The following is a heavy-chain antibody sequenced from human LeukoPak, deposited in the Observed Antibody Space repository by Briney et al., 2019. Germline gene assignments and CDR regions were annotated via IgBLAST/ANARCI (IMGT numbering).Heavy chain of an antibody. Sequence: GASVKVSCKASGYTFTSYGISWVRQAPGQGLEWMGWINPNSGGTNYAQKFQGRVTMTRDTSISTAYMELSRLRSDDTAVYYCARAMGGSYYHDAFDIWGQGTMVTVSS. CDR1: GYTFTSYG. V-gene: IGHV1-2*02. J-gene: IGHJ3*02. CDR2: INPNSGGT. CDR3: ARAMGGSYYHDAFDI. D-gene: IGHD1-26*01.